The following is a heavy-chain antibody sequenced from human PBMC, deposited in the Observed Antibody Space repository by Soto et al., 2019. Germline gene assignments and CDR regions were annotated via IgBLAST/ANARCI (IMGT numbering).Heavy chain of an antibody. J-gene: IGHJ4*02. Sequence: SHTPPPPPPLPPARASTTTAAWNWLRQSPSRGLEWLGRTYYRSKWYNDYAVPVESRITINPDTSKNHFSLQLNFVTPEDTAVYFCARGEQYSGRIFDYWGQGTLVTVSS. CDR1: PARASTTTAA. D-gene: IGHD1-26*01. CDR2: TYYRSKWYN. CDR3: ARGEQYSGRIFDY. V-gene: IGHV6-1*01.